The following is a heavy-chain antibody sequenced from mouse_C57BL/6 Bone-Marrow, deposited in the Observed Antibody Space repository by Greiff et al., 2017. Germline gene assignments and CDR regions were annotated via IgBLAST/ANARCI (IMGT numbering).Heavy chain of an antibody. V-gene: IGHV1-64*01. CDR2: IHPTSGST. CDR1: GYTFTSYC. D-gene: IGHD2-14*01. CDR3: AIGGYFAWFAY. Sequence: QVQLQQSVAELVKPGASVKLSCKASGYTFTSYCMHWVKQRPGQGLEWIGMIHPTSGSTNYNEKFKSKATLTADKSSSTAYMQLSSLTSEDSAVYYCAIGGYFAWFAYWGQGTLVTVSA. J-gene: IGHJ3*01.